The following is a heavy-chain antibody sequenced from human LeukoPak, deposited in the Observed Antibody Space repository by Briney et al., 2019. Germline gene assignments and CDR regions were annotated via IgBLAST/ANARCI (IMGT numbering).Heavy chain of an antibody. CDR1: GYTFTSYY. CDR2: INPSGGST. D-gene: IGHD3-3*01. V-gene: IGHV1-46*01. Sequence: ASVKVSCKASGYTFTSYYMHWVRQAPGQGLEWMGIINPSGGSTSYAQKFQGRVTMTRDMSTSTVYMELSSLRSEDTAVYYCARDPVSDFWSGYRLRYNWFDPWGQGTLVTVSS. CDR3: ARDPVSDFWSGYRLRYNWFDP. J-gene: IGHJ5*02.